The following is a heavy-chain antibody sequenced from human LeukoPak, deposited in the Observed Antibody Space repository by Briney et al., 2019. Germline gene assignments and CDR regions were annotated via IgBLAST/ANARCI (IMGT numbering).Heavy chain of an antibody. CDR2: IYYSGRT. D-gene: IGHD6-19*01. CDR1: GGSISSSNYY. CDR3: ARHASVDGNWPRPLDY. V-gene: IGHV4-39*01. J-gene: IGHJ4*02. Sequence: SETLSLTRTVSGGSISSSNYYWGWIRQPPGKGLEWIGNIYYSGRTYYKPSLKTRVTISVDTSKNQFSLKLTSVTAADTAVYYCARHASVDGNWPRPLDYWGQGSLVTVSS.